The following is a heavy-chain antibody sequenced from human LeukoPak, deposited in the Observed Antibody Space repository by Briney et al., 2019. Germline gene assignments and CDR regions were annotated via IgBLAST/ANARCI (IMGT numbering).Heavy chain of an antibody. V-gene: IGHV1-24*01. CDR2: FDPEDGET. Sequence: GASVKVSCKVSGYTLTELSMHWVRQAPGKGLEWMGGFDPEDGETIYAQKFQGRVTMTEDTSTDTAYMELSSLRSEDTAVYYCARVSTPDLLHIVVVTAIPHFDYWGQGTLVTVSS. J-gene: IGHJ4*02. D-gene: IGHD2-21*02. CDR1: GYTLTELS. CDR3: ARVSTPDLLHIVVVTAIPHFDY.